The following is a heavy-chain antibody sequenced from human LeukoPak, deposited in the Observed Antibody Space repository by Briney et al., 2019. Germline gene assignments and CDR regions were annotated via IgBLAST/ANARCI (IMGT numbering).Heavy chain of an antibody. Sequence: GGSLRLSCAASGFTFSSYAMSWVRQAPGKGLEWVSLITRDGGSTYYADSVKGRFTISRDNSKNSLYLQMNSLRTEDTALYHCAKEVVTATNYYYGMDVWGQGTTVTVSS. CDR3: AKEVVTATNYYYGMDV. V-gene: IGHV3-43*02. CDR2: ITRDGGST. D-gene: IGHD2-21*02. J-gene: IGHJ6*02. CDR1: GFTFSSYA.